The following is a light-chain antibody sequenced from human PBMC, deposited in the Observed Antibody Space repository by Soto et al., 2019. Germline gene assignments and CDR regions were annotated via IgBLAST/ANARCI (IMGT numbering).Light chain of an antibody. J-gene: IGLJ2*01. CDR1: SSDVGGYNY. V-gene: IGLV2-14*01. CDR2: EVS. Sequence: QSVLTQPASVSGSPGQSITISCTGTSSDVGGYNYVSWYQQHPGKAPKLMIYEVSNRPSGVSNRFSGSKSGNTASLTISGLQAEDEDDYYCSSYTSISTVFGGGTKLTVL. CDR3: SSYTSISTV.